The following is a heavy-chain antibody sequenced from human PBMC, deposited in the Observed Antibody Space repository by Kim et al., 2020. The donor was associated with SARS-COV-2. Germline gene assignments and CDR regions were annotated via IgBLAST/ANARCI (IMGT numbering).Heavy chain of an antibody. J-gene: IGHJ5*02. CDR3: AGSLLWFGELSNWFDP. Sequence: SETLSLTCTVSGGSISSYYWSWIRQPPGKGLEWIGYIYYSGSTNYNPSLKSRVTISVDTSKNQFSLKLSSVTAADTAVYYCAGSLLWFGELSNWFDPWGQGTLVTVSS. V-gene: IGHV4-59*01. CDR1: GGSISSYY. CDR2: IYYSGST. D-gene: IGHD3-10*01.